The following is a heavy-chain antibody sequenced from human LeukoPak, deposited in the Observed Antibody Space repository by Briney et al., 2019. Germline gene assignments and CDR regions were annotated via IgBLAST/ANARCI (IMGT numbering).Heavy chain of an antibody. CDR2: INPSGGST. CDR3: AAGDLNYYYGMDV. V-gene: IGHV1-46*01. J-gene: IGHJ6*02. CDR1: GYTFTSYY. Sequence: ASVKVSCKAYGYTFTSYYMHWVRQAPGQGLEWMGIINPSGGSTSYAQKFQGRVTMTRDTSTSTVYMELSSLRSEDTAVYYCAAGDLNYYYGMDVWGQGTTVTVSS.